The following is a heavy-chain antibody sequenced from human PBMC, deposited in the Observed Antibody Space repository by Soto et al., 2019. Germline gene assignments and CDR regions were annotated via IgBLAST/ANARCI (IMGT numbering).Heavy chain of an antibody. J-gene: IGHJ6*02. CDR3: ASCFTTGIEVSLRMDV. CDR1: GGTFSSYA. V-gene: IGHV1-69*13. D-gene: IGHD6-19*01. CDR2: IIPIFGTA. Sequence: VASVKVSCKASGGTFSSYAISWVRQAPGQGLEWMGGIIPIFGTANYAQKFQGRVTITADESTSTAYMELSSLRSEDTAVYYCASCFTTGIEVSLRMDVWGQGTTVTVSS.